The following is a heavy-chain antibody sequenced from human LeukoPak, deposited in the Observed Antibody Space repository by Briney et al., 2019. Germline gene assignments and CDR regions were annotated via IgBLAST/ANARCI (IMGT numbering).Heavy chain of an antibody. CDR2: VFYNGAT. V-gene: IGHV4-39*07. Sequence: SETLSLTCIVSGGSISSSIYYWACVRPPPGKGLEWNVTVFYNGATQSSPSLRSRVTISIDTSTNQFSLKLTSVTAADTALYYCARVLRFGRGYCSSTSCYTGFDPWGQGTLVTVSS. D-gene: IGHD2-2*01. CDR3: ARVLRFGRGYCSSTSCYTGFDP. CDR1: GGSISSSIYY. J-gene: IGHJ5*02.